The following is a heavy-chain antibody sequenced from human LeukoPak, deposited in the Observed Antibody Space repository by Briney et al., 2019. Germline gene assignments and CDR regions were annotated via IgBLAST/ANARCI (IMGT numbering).Heavy chain of an antibody. Sequence: GGSLRLSCAAPGFTFSSYSMNWVRQAPGKGLEWVSGISGSGISTYYADSVKGRLTISRDNAKNSLFLQMNSLRAEDTAVYYCARDGVGRVPEMSAPDYWGQGTLVTVSS. V-gene: IGHV3-48*01. D-gene: IGHD3-16*01. J-gene: IGHJ4*02. CDR3: ARDGVGRVPEMSAPDY. CDR1: GFTFSSYS. CDR2: ISGSGIST.